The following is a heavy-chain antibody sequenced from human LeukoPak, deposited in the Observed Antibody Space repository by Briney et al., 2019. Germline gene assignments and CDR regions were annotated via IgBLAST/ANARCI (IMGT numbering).Heavy chain of an antibody. CDR1: GSTFTSYA. J-gene: IGHJ6*04. Sequence: GASVKLSCKASGSTFTSYAMHWVRQAPGQRLEWMGWINAGSGNTKYSQKFQGRVTITRDTSASTAYMELSSLRSEDTAVYYCARRRNYGSGSFYGMDVWGKGTTVTVSS. CDR3: ARRRNYGSGSFYGMDV. D-gene: IGHD3-10*01. V-gene: IGHV1-3*01. CDR2: INAGSGNT.